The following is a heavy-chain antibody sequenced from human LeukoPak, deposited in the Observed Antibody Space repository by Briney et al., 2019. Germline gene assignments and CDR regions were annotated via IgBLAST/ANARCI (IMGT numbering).Heavy chain of an antibody. J-gene: IGHJ6*02. CDR1: GYTFTSYG. D-gene: IGHD3-3*01. V-gene: IGHV1-18*01. CDR2: ISAYNGNT. CDR3: ARGDGVRFLEWLSYGMDV. Sequence: ASVKVSCKASGYTFTSYGISWVRQAPGQGLEWMGWISAYNGNTNYAQKLQGRVTMTTDTSTSTAYMELRGLRSDDTAVYYCARGDGVRFLEWLSYGMDVWGQGTTVTVSS.